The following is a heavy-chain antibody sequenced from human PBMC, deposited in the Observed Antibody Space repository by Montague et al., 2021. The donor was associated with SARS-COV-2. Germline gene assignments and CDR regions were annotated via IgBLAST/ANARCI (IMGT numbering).Heavy chain of an antibody. J-gene: IGHJ4*02. V-gene: IGHV4-4*02. CDR2: TYLSGFT. Sequence: SETLSLTCVVSDVSLSSSTSWSWVRQSPGKGLEWVGETYLSGFTXYNPSDKGRVTISLDDSRGQFSLRLTSVTAADTAVYFCARGGLGNSGFDYWGQGSLVTVSS. CDR1: DVSLSSSTS. D-gene: IGHD5-12*01. CDR3: ARGGLGNSGFDY.